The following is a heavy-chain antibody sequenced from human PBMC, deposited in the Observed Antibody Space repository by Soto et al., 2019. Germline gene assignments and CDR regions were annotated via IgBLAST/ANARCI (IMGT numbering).Heavy chain of an antibody. CDR3: ATTVTTVDY. Sequence: GGALRLFCAASGFSVSGYGMNWVRQAPGKGLEWISYISSSGSLIYYADSLKGRFTISRDNAKNSLYLQMNSLRAEDTAVYYCATTVTTVDYWGHGPLVPVSP. CDR2: ISSSGSLI. J-gene: IGHJ4*01. CDR1: GFSVSGYG. V-gene: IGHV3-48*03. D-gene: IGHD4-17*01.